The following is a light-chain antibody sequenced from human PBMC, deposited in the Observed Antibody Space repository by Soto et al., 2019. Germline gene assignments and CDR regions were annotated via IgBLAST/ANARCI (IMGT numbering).Light chain of an antibody. V-gene: IGLV7-46*01. J-gene: IGLJ2*01. Sequence: QAVVTQEPSLTVSPGGTVTLTCGSSTGTVTSGHYPYWFQQKPGQAPRTLIYDTSNKYSWTPARFSGSLLGGKAALTLSGAQPEDEADYYCLLYYSGARVFGGGTQLTVL. CDR3: LLYYSGARV. CDR1: TGTVTSGHY. CDR2: DTS.